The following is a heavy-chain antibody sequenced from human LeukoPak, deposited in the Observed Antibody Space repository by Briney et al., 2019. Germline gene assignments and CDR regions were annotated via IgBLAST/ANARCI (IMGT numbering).Heavy chain of an antibody. CDR3: AKAGIAATPGAIDY. CDR1: GFTFSSYA. CDR2: ISGSGDNT. J-gene: IGHJ4*02. Sequence: GGSLRLSCAASGFTFSSYAMSWVRQAPGKGLEWVSGISGSGDNTYYADSVKGRFTISRDNSKNTLYLQMNSLRAEDTAVYYCAKAGIAATPGAIDYWGQGTLVTVSS. V-gene: IGHV3-23*01. D-gene: IGHD6-13*01.